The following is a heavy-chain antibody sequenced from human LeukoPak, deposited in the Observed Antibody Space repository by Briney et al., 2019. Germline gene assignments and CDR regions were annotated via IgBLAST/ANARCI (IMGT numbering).Heavy chain of an antibody. CDR1: GYTFTSYG. V-gene: IGHV1-18*01. CDR3: ARVLGYGDYYYYYMDV. CDR2: ISAYNSNT. J-gene: IGHJ6*03. Sequence: GASVKVSCKASGYTFTSYGISWVRQAPGQGLEGRGWISAYNSNTNYAQKLQGRVTMTTDTSTSTAYMELMSLRSDDTAVYYCARVLGYGDYYYYYMDVWGKGTTVTVSS. D-gene: IGHD4-17*01.